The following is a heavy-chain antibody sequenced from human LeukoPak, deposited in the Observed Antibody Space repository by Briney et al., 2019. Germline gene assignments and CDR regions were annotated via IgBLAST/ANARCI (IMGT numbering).Heavy chain of an antibody. V-gene: IGHV4-38-2*02. CDR3: ARIPIDGTYYFDY. J-gene: IGHJ4*02. CDR2: IYHSGST. D-gene: IGHD1-1*01. Sequence: SETLSLTCTVSGYSISSGYYWGWIRQPPGKGLEWIGSIYHSGSTYYNPSLKSRVTISVDTSKNQFSLKLSSVTAADTAVYYCARIPIDGTYYFDYWGQGTLVTVSS. CDR1: GYSISSGYY.